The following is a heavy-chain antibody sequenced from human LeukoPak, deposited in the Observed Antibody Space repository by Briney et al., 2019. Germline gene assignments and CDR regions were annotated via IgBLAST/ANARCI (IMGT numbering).Heavy chain of an antibody. V-gene: IGHV3-30*04. Sequence: GGSLRLSCEASGFTFNNYAMQWVRQAPGRGLEWVAVISSDGRKPYYADAVKGRFTISRDNSKNTVYMQMNGLRAEDTAMHYCARDFGYASGTYMVYWGQGTLVTVSS. CDR1: GFTFNNYA. CDR3: ARDFGYASGTYMVY. CDR2: ISSDGRKP. D-gene: IGHD1-26*01. J-gene: IGHJ4*02.